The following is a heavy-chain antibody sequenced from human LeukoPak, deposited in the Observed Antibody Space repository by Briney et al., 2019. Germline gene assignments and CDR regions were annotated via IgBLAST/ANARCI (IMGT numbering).Heavy chain of an antibody. V-gene: IGHV4-59*01. CDR1: GGSISSYY. Sequence: SETLSLTCTVSGGSISSYYWSWIRQPPGKGLEWIGYIYYSGSTNYNPSLKSRVTISVDTSKNQFSLKLSSVTAADAAVYYCARRLLWFGELGERFDPWGQGTLVTVSS. J-gene: IGHJ5*02. D-gene: IGHD3-10*01. CDR3: ARRLLWFGELGERFDP. CDR2: IYYSGST.